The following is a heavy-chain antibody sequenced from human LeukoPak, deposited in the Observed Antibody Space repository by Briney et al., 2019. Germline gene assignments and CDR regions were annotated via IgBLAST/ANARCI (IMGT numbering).Heavy chain of an antibody. V-gene: IGHV3-21*01. CDR3: ASTSDDSSSWYNLDY. CDR1: GFTFTTYS. Sequence: GGSLRLSCAASGFTFTTYSINWVRQAPGKGLEWVSSISSSSTYIYYADSVKGRFTISRDNAKNSLYLQMNSLRAEDTAVYFCASTSDDSSSWYNLDYWGQGTLVTVSS. J-gene: IGHJ4*02. D-gene: IGHD6-13*01. CDR2: ISSSSTYI.